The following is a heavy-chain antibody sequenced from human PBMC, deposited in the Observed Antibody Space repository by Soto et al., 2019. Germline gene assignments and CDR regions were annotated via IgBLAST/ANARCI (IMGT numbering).Heavy chain of an antibody. D-gene: IGHD5-18*01. CDR2: IDPSGGST. V-gene: IGHV1-46*01. J-gene: IGHJ4*02. CDR1: GYTFTIYY. CDR3: ARGLNGYLHYFDY. Sequence: ASVKVSCKASGYTFTIYYMHWVRQAPGQGLEWMGIIDPSGGSTSYAQKFQGRVTITRDTSASTAYMELSSLRSEDTAVYYCARGLNGYLHYFDYWGQGTLVTVSS.